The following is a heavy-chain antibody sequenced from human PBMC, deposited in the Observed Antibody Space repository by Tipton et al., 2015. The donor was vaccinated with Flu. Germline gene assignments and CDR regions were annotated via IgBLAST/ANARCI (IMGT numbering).Heavy chain of an antibody. D-gene: IGHD4-11*01. J-gene: IGHJ5*02. CDR3: ARRDYSNYVSDPKNWFDP. CDR1: GDSISSGDFY. CDR2: IHYSGSP. Sequence: LRLSCSVSGDSISSGDFYWGWIRQAPGKGLEWIGNIHYSGSPHYNPSLKSRVAISVDTSKNQFSLRLNSVTAADTAVYYCARRDYSNYVSDPKNWFDPWGQGTLVTVSS. V-gene: IGHV4-38-2*01.